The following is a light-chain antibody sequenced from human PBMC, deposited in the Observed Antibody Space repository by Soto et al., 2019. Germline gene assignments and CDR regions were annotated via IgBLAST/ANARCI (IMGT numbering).Light chain of an antibody. Sequence: DIQMTQSPSTLSASVGDRVTITCRASQSISSWLAWYQQKPGKAPKLLIYDASSLESGVPSRFSGSGSGTEFTLTISSLQPDDCATYDCQQYNSYPYSFGQGTKLVIK. V-gene: IGKV1-5*01. J-gene: IGKJ2*01. CDR1: QSISSW. CDR2: DAS. CDR3: QQYNSYPYS.